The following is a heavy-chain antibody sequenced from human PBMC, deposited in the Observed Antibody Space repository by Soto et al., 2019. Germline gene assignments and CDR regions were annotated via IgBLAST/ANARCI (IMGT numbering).Heavy chain of an antibody. CDR3: AIGRQSYSSSWYWYYYGMDV. Sequence: SETLSLTCAVYGGSFSGYYWSWIRQPPGKGPEWIGEINHSGSTNYNPSLKSRVTISVDTSKNQFSLKLSSVTAADTAVYYCAIGRQSYSSSWYWYYYGMDVWGQGTTVNVSS. V-gene: IGHV4-34*01. CDR1: GGSFSGYY. D-gene: IGHD6-13*01. CDR2: INHSGST. J-gene: IGHJ6*02.